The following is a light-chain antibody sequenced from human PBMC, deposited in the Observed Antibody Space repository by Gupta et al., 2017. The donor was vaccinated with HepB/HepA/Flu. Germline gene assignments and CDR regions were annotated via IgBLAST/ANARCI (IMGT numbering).Light chain of an antibody. J-gene: IGKJ1*01. Sequence: DIQMTQSPSSLSASVGDRVTITCRASQSISSYLNWYQQKPGKAPKLLISGASSLKSGVPSRFSGSGSVTDFTLTISSLQPEDFATYYCQQSYNTPWTFGQGTKVEIK. CDR3: QQSYNTPWT. CDR1: QSISSY. V-gene: IGKV1-39*01. CDR2: GAS.